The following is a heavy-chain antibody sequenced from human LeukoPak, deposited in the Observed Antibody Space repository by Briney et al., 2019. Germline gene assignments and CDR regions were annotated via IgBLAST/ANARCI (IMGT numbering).Heavy chain of an antibody. CDR2: INPNSGGT. D-gene: IGHD3-10*01. CDR1: GGTFSSYA. Sequence: ASVKVSCKASGGTFSSYAISWVRQAPGQGLEWMGWINPNSGGTNYAQKFQGRVTMTRDTSISTAYMELSRLRSDDTAVYYCARDRIFGSGSYYSALDYWGQGTLVTVSS. CDR3: ARDRIFGSGSYYSALDY. V-gene: IGHV1-2*02. J-gene: IGHJ4*02.